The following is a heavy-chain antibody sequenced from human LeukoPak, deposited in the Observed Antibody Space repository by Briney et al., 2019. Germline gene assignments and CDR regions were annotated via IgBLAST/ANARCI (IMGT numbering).Heavy chain of an antibody. V-gene: IGHV1-3*01. CDR1: GYTFTSYA. CDR3: ARIGSCEGCPRYNWFDP. CDR2: INAGNGNT. Sequence: ASVKVSCKASGYTFTSYAMHWVRQAPGQRLEWMGWINAGNGNTKYSQKFQGRVTITRDTSASTAYMELSSLRSEDTAVYCCARIGSCEGCPRYNWFDPWGQGTLVTVSS. J-gene: IGHJ5*02. D-gene: IGHD3-10*01.